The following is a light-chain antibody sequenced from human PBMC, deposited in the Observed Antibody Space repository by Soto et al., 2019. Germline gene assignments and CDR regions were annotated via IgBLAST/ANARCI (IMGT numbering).Light chain of an antibody. Sequence: AIRMTQSPSSFSASTGDRVSITCRASQGISSSLAWYQQKPGKAPKLLIYAASTLQSGVPSRFSGSGSGTDFTLTISCLQSEDFATYYCQQYYSYPPWTFGQGTNVEIK. CDR1: QGISSS. CDR2: AAS. CDR3: QQYYSYPPWT. J-gene: IGKJ1*01. V-gene: IGKV1-8*01.